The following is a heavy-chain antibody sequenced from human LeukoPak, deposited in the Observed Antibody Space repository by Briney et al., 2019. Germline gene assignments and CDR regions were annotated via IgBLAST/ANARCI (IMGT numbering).Heavy chain of an antibody. V-gene: IGHV4-39*07. CDR3: ARGGSLGAMVRGVIIPPFDY. J-gene: IGHJ4*02. CDR1: GGSISSSSYY. D-gene: IGHD3-10*01. Sequence: SETLSLTCTVSGGSISSSSYYWGWIRQPPGKGLEWIGEINHSGSTNYNPSLKSRVTISVDTSKNQFSLKLSSVTAADTAVYYCARGGSLGAMVRGVIIPPFDYWGQGTLVTVSS. CDR2: INHSGST.